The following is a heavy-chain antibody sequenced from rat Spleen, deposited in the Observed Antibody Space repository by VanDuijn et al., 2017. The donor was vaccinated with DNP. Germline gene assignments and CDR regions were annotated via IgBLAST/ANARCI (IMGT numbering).Heavy chain of an antibody. Sequence: EVQLVESGGGLVQPGGSLKLSCAASGFTFSNYGMAWVRQAPTKGLEWVASITNSGGSTYYRDSVKGRFTISRDNAKSTLYLQMDSLRSEDSATYYCTTDDFWGQGVLVTVSS. V-gene: IGHV5-27*01. J-gene: IGHJ2*01. CDR3: TTDDF. CDR1: GFTFSNYG. CDR2: ITNSGGST. D-gene: IGHD1-7*01.